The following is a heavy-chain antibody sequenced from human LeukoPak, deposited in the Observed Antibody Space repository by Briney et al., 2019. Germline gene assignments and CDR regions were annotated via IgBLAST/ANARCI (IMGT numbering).Heavy chain of an antibody. D-gene: IGHD6-13*01. CDR3: AREQIPALVLDH. Sequence: PSGGSLRLSCAASGFPFSSYEMHWLRQAPGKGLEWVAHISGSSGNILYSDSVKGRFSVSRDNANNVLYLQMNSLRVEDTAVYYCAREQIPALVLDHWGQGTLVTVSP. V-gene: IGHV3-48*03. CDR1: GFPFSSYE. CDR2: ISGSSGNI. J-gene: IGHJ4*02.